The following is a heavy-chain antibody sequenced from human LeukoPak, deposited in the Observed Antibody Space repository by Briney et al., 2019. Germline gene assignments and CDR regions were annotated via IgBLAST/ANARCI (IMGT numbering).Heavy chain of an antibody. CDR2: SRHDKDGK. J-gene: IGHJ4*02. V-gene: IGHV3-30*02. CDR3: AKGISNWANLDY. CDR1: GFSLSSYG. D-gene: IGHD7-27*01. Sequence: GGSLRLSCAASGFSLSSYGLYWVRQAPGKGLDWVAFSRHDKDGKYYADSVKGRFTISRDNSQNTLYLQMNSLRGDDTAVYYCAKGISNWANLDYWGQGTLVTVSS.